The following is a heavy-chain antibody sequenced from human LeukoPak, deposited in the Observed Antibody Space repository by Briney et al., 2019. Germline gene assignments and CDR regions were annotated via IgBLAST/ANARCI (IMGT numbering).Heavy chain of an antibody. V-gene: IGHV3-23*01. D-gene: IGHD3-16*02. CDR1: GFIFSSYA. CDR2: ISGSGGST. Sequence: GGSLRLSCAASGFIFSSYAMSWVRRAPGKGLEWVSAISGSGGSTYYADSVKGRFTISRDNAKNSVYLQMDSLRVEDTAVYYCTRDYRGKDVWGRGTTVTVSS. CDR3: TRDYRGKDV. J-gene: IGHJ6*02.